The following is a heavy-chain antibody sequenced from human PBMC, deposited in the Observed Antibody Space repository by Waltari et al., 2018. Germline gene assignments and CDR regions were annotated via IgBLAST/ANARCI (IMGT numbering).Heavy chain of an antibody. V-gene: IGHV3-7*01. CDR2: IKPDGSEK. Sequence: EVQMVESGGGLVQPGGSLRLSCGASGFTFSNSWMDWVRQAPGKGLEWIANIKPDGSEKNYVDSVKGRFTISRDNTKNSLYLQMNSLRAEDTAVYYCSKSLDVWGPGTSVTVSS. CDR3: SKSLDV. J-gene: IGHJ6*02. CDR1: GFTFSNSW.